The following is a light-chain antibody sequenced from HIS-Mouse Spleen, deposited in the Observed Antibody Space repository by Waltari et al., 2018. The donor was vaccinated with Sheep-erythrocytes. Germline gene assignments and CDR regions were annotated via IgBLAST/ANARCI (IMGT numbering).Light chain of an antibody. CDR1: SRDVGGYHS. J-gene: IGLJ1*01. Sequence: QSALTQPRSVSGSPGQSVPISCPGTSRDVGGYHSVSWYQQHPGKAPKLMIYDVSKRPSGVPDRFSGSKSGNTASLTISGLQAEDEADYYCCSYAGSYNHVFATGTKVTVL. CDR2: DVS. CDR3: CSYAGSYNHV. V-gene: IGLV2-11*01.